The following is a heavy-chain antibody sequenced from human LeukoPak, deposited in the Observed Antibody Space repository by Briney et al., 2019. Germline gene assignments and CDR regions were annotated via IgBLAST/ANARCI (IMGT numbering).Heavy chain of an antibody. D-gene: IGHD1-26*01. V-gene: IGHV4-38-2*02. Sequence: SETLSLTSTVSGYSLSSGFFCDWIRQSPGKGLEWIGRIYPSGTTYYNPSLESRVTMSVDTSKNQFSLNLNSVTAGDTAVYYCARDRVSYTDYWGQGTLVTVSP. CDR2: IYPSGTT. CDR1: GYSLSSGFF. J-gene: IGHJ4*02. CDR3: ARDRVSYTDY.